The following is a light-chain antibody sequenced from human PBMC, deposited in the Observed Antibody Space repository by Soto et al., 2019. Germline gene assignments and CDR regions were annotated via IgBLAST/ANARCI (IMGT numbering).Light chain of an antibody. CDR2: GAS. Sequence: EILLTQSPATLSLSPGDRATLSCWASQSVSSNYLAWYQQKPGHAPSLLIYGASSRATGIPDRLSGSGSGTDFTLTISRLESEDFAVYYCQLYGISPHFGQGTRLEIK. CDR1: QSVSSNY. V-gene: IGKV3-20*01. CDR3: QLYGISPH. J-gene: IGKJ5*01.